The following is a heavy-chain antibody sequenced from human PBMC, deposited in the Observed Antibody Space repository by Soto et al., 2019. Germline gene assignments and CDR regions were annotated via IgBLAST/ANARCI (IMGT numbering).Heavy chain of an antibody. D-gene: IGHD2-2*02. CDR2: ISYDGDNK. Sequence: PAGSLRLSCAASGFTFNNYAMHWVRQTPGKGLEWVATISYDGDNKYYADSLKGRFTISRDNSRNTLFLQMNSLRAADTAVYFCARGDQYSCSGSTCYTRYWGQGALVTVSS. J-gene: IGHJ4*02. CDR3: ARGDQYSCSGSTCYTRY. V-gene: IGHV3-30-3*01. CDR1: GFTFNNYA.